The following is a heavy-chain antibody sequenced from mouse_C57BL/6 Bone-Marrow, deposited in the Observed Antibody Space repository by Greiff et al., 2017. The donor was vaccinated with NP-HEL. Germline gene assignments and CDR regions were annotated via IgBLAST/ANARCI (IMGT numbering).Heavy chain of an antibody. CDR3: AKNHRSRGYWAY. V-gene: IGHV2-5*01. Sequence: QVQLQQSGPGLVQPSQSLSITCTVSGFSLTSYGVHWVRQSPGKGLAWLGVIWRGGSTDYNAAFMSRLSITKDNSKSQVFFKMNSLQADDTAIYYCAKNHRSRGYWAYWGQGTLVTVSA. J-gene: IGHJ3*01. CDR1: GFSLTSYG. D-gene: IGHD3-1*01. CDR2: IWRGGST.